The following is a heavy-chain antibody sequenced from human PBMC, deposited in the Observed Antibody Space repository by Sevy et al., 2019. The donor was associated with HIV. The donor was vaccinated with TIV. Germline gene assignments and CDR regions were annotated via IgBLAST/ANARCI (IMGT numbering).Heavy chain of an antibody. D-gene: IGHD3-3*01. CDR2: ISYDGSNK. CDR3: ARDPALYYDFWSGYYRRRFGYYYGMDV. J-gene: IGHJ6*02. Sequence: GGSLRLSCAASGFTFSSYAMHWVRQAPGKGLEWVAVISYDGSNKYYADSVKGRFTISRDNSKNTLYLQMNSLRAEDTAVYYCARDPALYYDFWSGYYRRRFGYYYGMDVWGQGTTVTVSS. V-gene: IGHV3-30-3*01. CDR1: GFTFSSYA.